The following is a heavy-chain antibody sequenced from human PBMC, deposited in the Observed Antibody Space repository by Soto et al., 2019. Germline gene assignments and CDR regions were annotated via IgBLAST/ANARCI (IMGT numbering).Heavy chain of an antibody. D-gene: IGHD2-15*01. Sequence: GGSLRLSCAASGFTFSSYWMSWVRQAPGKGLEWVANIKQDGSEKYYVDSVKGRFTISRDNAKNSLYLQMNSLRAEDTAVYYCARVGCEICSGGGDYFDYWGQGTLVTVSS. J-gene: IGHJ4*02. V-gene: IGHV3-7*01. CDR3: ARVGCEICSGGGDYFDY. CDR1: GFTFSSYW. CDR2: IKQDGSEK.